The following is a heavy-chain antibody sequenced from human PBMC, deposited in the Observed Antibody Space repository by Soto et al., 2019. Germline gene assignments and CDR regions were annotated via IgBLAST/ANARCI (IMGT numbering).Heavy chain of an antibody. V-gene: IGHV1-46*01. CDR3: AREYGSSWTSWYYGMDV. CDR1: GYTFTSYY. D-gene: IGHD6-13*01. J-gene: IGHJ6*04. Sequence: ASVKVSCKASGYTFTSYYMRWVRQAPGQGLEWMGIINPSGGSTSYAQKFQGRVTMTRDTSTRTVYMELSSLRSEDTAVYSCAREYGSSWTSWYYGMDVWGKGTTVTVSS. CDR2: INPSGGST.